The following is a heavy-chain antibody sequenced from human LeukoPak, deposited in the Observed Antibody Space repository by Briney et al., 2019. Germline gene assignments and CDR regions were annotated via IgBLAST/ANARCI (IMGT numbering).Heavy chain of an antibody. V-gene: IGHV4-61*02. Sequence: SETLSLTCTVSGGSISSSSYYWSWIRQPAGKGLEWIGRIHTSGSTNYNPSLKSRVAMSVDTSKNQFSLKLSSVTAADTAVYYCARGPYSSGDPAFDIWGQGTMVTVSS. D-gene: IGHD6-19*01. CDR1: GGSISSSSYY. J-gene: IGHJ3*02. CDR2: IHTSGST. CDR3: ARGPYSSGDPAFDI.